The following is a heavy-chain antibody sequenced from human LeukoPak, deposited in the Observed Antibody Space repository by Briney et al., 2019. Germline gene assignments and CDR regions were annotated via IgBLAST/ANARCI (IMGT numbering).Heavy chain of an antibody. Sequence: SETLSLTCTVSGGSISSSSYYWGWIRQPPGKGLEWIGSIYYSGSTYYNPSLKSRVTISVDTSKNQFPLKLSSVTAADTAVYYCARTIAVAGTLNYFDYWGQGTLVTVSS. V-gene: IGHV4-39*01. CDR1: GGSISSSSYY. CDR2: IYYSGST. J-gene: IGHJ4*02. CDR3: ARTIAVAGTLNYFDY. D-gene: IGHD6-19*01.